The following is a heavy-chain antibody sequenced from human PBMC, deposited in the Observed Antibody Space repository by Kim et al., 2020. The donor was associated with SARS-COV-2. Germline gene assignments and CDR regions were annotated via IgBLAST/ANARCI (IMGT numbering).Heavy chain of an antibody. Sequence: SETLSLTCSVSGYSISSDYYWGWIRQPPGKGLEWIGCIYHSGSTYYNPSLKSRVTISVDTSKNQFSLKLSFVTAADTAVYYCARGGPLYSSGWGYSYYGMDVWGQGTTVTVSS. CDR3: ARGGPLYSSGWGYSYYGMDV. J-gene: IGHJ6*02. V-gene: IGHV4-38-2*02. D-gene: IGHD6-19*01. CDR1: GYSISSDYY. CDR2: IYHSGST.